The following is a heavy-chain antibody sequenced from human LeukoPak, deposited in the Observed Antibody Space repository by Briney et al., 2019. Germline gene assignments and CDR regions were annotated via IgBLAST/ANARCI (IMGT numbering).Heavy chain of an antibody. V-gene: IGHV1-24*01. CDR3: ATGPQLGELRYFDWLPTPLRY. CDR2: FDPEDGET. Sequence: ASVKVSCKVSGYTLTELSMHWVRQAPGKGLEWMGGFDPEDGETIYAQKFQGRVTMTEETSTDTAYMELSSLRSEDTAVYYCATGPQLGELRYFDWLPTPLRYWGQGTLVTVSS. J-gene: IGHJ4*02. CDR1: GYTLTELS. D-gene: IGHD3-9*01.